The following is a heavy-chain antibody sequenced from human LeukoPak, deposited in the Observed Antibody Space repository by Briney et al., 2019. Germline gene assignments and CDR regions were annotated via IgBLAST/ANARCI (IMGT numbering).Heavy chain of an antibody. V-gene: IGHV6-1*01. CDR1: GDSISSKSAA. J-gene: IGHJ4*02. Sequence: KSSQTLSLTCLISGDSISSKSAAWNWIRQSPSGGLDWLGRTYYRSKWSSGYAISMRGRITVNSDTSKNLFSLQLNSVTPEDAAVYYCARSQTGGTFDYWGQGVLVTVSS. CDR3: ARSQTGGTFDY. D-gene: IGHD1-26*01. CDR2: TYYRSKWSS.